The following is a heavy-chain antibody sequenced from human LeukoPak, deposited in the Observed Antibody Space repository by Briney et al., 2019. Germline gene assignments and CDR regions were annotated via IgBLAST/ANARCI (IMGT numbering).Heavy chain of an antibody. Sequence: PGGSLRLSCGASGFTFSNSWMNWVRQAPGKGLEWVAAISSGSAYIYYADSVKGRFTISRDNAKNSLYLQMNSLRAEDTAVYYCARDLSGGTYSDYWGQGTLVTVSS. CDR2: ISSGSAYI. J-gene: IGHJ4*02. CDR1: GFTFSNSW. CDR3: ARDLSGGTYSDY. D-gene: IGHD2-8*02. V-gene: IGHV3-21*01.